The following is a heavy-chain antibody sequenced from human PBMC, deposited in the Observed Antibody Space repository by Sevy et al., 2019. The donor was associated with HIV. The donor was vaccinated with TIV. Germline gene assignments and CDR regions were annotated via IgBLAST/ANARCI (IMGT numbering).Heavy chain of an antibody. Sequence: GGSLRLSCAASGFTFSTYAMSWVRQAPGKGLEWVSGISGTSGSTYYADSVKGRFTISRDNSKNTLYLQMNSLRAEDTALYYCAKDLYYDTSLFDYWGQGIRVTVSS. CDR2: ISGTSGST. V-gene: IGHV3-23*01. CDR1: GFTFSTYA. J-gene: IGHJ4*02. D-gene: IGHD3-22*01. CDR3: AKDLYYDTSLFDY.